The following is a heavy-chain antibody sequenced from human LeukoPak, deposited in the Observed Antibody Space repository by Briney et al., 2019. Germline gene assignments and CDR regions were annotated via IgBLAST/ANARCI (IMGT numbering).Heavy chain of an antibody. CDR3: ARAHRMITFGGVIVHFDY. V-gene: IGHV3-74*01. Sequence: GGSLRLSCAASGFTFSSYWMHWVRQAPGKGLVWVSRINSDGSSTSYADSVKGRFTISRDNAKNTLYLQMNSLRAEDTAVYYCARAHRMITFGGVIVHFDYWGQGTLVTVSS. D-gene: IGHD3-16*02. CDR1: GFTFSSYW. J-gene: IGHJ4*02. CDR2: INSDGSST.